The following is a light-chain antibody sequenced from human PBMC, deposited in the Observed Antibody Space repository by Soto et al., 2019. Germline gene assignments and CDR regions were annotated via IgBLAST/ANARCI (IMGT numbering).Light chain of an antibody. CDR1: KAICNH. CDR2: DGS. CDR3: QEHDNLFT. Sequence: DIQMTQSPSSLSGSIGDRVTITWQASKAICNHLNWYQQKPGRAPKLLIYDGSNLETGVPSQFSGSGSGTDFTFTISSLQPEDSATYYCQEHDNLFTFAGRTKVDIK. J-gene: IGKJ4*01. V-gene: IGKV1-33*01.